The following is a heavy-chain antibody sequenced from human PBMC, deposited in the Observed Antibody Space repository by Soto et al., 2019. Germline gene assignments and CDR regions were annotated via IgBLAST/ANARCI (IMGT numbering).Heavy chain of an antibody. CDR3: ARLLLGYCSGGSCYSGYYYMDV. Sequence: SETLSLTCTVSGGSISSYYWSWIRQPPGKGLEWIGYIYYSGSTNYNPSLKSRVTISVDTSKNQFSLKLSSVTAADTAVYYCARLLLGYCSGGSCYSGYYYMDVWGKGTTVTVSS. J-gene: IGHJ6*03. CDR1: GGSISSYY. D-gene: IGHD2-15*01. CDR2: IYYSGST. V-gene: IGHV4-59*08.